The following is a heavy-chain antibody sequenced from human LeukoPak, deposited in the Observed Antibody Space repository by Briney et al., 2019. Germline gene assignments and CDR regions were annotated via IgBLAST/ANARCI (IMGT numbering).Heavy chain of an antibody. CDR2: IRSKAYGETA. V-gene: IGHV3-49*03. J-gene: IGHJ4*02. CDR1: GFTFGDYA. Sequence: PGGSLRLSCTVSGFTFGDYAMSWIRQAPGKGLEWVGFIRSKAYGETADYAASVKGRFTISRDDSKATAYLQMNSLKTEDTAVYHCTRDRGAYNLYDYWGQGTLVTVSS. CDR3: TRDRGAYNLYDY. D-gene: IGHD1-1*01.